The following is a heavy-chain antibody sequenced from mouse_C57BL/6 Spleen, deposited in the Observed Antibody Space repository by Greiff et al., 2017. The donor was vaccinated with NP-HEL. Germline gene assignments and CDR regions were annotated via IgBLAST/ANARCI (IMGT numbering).Heavy chain of an antibody. Sequence: VQLQQSGAELVRPGTSVKLSCKASGYTFTSYWMHWVKQRPGQGLEWIGVIDPSDSYTNYNQKFKGKATLTVDTSSSTADMQLSSLTSEDSAVYYCARSSNSTGFAYWGQGTLVTVSA. J-gene: IGHJ3*01. V-gene: IGHV1-59*01. CDR1: GYTFTSYW. D-gene: IGHD2-5*01. CDR3: ARSSNSTGFAY. CDR2: IDPSDSYT.